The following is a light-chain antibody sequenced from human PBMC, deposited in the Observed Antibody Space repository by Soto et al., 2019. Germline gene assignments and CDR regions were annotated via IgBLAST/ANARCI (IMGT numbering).Light chain of an antibody. CDR2: GTS. CDR3: QQSGSPLIP. V-gene: IGKV3-20*01. CDR1: QSISNNH. Sequence: EIVFTHYPDTLSLSPGERVTLSCRASQSISNNHLAWYQQKPGQAPRLLIHGTSNRATGIPARFSGSGSGTDFTLTISRLEPEDFAMYYCQQSGSPLIPFAQRTRPEI. J-gene: IGKJ5*01.